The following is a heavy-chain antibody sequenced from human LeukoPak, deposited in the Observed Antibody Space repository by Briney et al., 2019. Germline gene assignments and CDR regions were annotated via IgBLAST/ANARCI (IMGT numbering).Heavy chain of an antibody. CDR3: AKSSSGWYFSYYYYYMDV. V-gene: IGHV4-59*01. CDR1: GGSISSYY. Sequence: SETLSLTCTVSGGSISSYYWSWIRQPPGKGLEWIGYFSYSGSTNYNPSLKSRVTISVDTSKNQFSLKLTSVTAADTAVYYCAKSSSGWYFSYYYYYMDVWGKGTTVTISS. D-gene: IGHD6-19*01. J-gene: IGHJ6*03. CDR2: FSYSGST.